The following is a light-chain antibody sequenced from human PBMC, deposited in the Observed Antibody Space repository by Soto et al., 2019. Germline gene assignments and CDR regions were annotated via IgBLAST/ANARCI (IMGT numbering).Light chain of an antibody. CDR2: GAS. J-gene: IGKJ5*01. CDR1: QSVSSSY. CDR3: QHFGGTTFT. V-gene: IGKV3-20*01. Sequence: EIVLTQSPGTLSLSPGEGATLSCRASQSVSSSYIAWYQQRPGQTPSLLIYGASTRATGIPDRFSGSGSGTHFTLTISRLEPGDFEVYYCQHFGGTTFTFGQGTLLEIK.